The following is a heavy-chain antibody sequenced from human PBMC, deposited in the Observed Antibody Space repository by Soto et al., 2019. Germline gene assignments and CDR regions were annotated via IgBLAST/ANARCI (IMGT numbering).Heavy chain of an antibody. CDR1: GLTFSTYG. Sequence: GVSPRLSFAASGLTFSTYGMHWFRQAPGKGLEWVAVISYDGNNKYYADSVKGRFTISRDNSKNTLYLQMSSLRAEDTAVYYCARDGYCSGGSCYSVPVFDYWGQGT. V-gene: IGHV3-30*03. CDR3: ARDGYCSGGSCYSVPVFDY. D-gene: IGHD2-15*01. CDR2: ISYDGNNK. J-gene: IGHJ4*02.